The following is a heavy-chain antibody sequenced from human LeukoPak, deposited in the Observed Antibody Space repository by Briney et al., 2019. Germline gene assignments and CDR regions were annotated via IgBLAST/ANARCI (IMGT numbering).Heavy chain of an antibody. CDR3: ARTGGGPARPDVDY. D-gene: IGHD6-6*01. J-gene: IGHJ4*02. Sequence: PSETLSLTCTVSGGSISSGGYYWSWIRQHPGKGLEWIGYIYYSGSIYYNPSLKSRVTISVDTSKNQFSLKLSSVTAADTAVYYCARTGGGPARPDVDYWGQGTLVTVSS. CDR1: GGSISSGGYY. V-gene: IGHV4-31*03. CDR2: IYYSGSI.